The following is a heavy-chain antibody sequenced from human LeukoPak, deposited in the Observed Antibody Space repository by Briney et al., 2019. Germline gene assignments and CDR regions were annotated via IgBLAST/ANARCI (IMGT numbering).Heavy chain of an antibody. CDR2: MNPNSGNT. CDR1: GYTFTSYD. Sequence: ASVKVSCKASGYTFTSYDINWVRQATGQGLEWMGWMNPNSGNTGYAQRFQGRVTMTRNTSISTAYMELSSLRSDDTALYYCARSLPFSYSSSWYPYYFDYWGQGTLVTVSS. J-gene: IGHJ4*02. V-gene: IGHV1-8*01. CDR3: ARSLPFSYSSSWYPYYFDY. D-gene: IGHD6-13*01.